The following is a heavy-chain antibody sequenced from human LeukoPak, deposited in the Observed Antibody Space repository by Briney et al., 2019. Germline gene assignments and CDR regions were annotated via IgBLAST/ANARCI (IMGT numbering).Heavy chain of an antibody. V-gene: IGHV3-66*01. Sequence: GGSLRLSCAASGFTVSSNYMSWVRQAPGKGLEWVSVIYSGGSTYYADSVKGRFTISRDNSKNTLYLQMNSLRAEDTAVYYCARVQDIVVVPAAIQHCGMDVWGQGTTVTVSS. CDR3: ARVQDIVVVPAAIQHCGMDV. D-gene: IGHD2-2*02. CDR2: IYSGGST. J-gene: IGHJ6*02. CDR1: GFTVSSNY.